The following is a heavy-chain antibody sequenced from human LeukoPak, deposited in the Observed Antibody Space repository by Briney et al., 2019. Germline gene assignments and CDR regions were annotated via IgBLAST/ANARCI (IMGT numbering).Heavy chain of an antibody. J-gene: IGHJ3*02. CDR3: ARGTTVTNRGAFDN. Sequence: SQTLSLTCAVSGGSISSGGYSWNWIRQPPGKGLEWIGYIYHSGSTYYNPSLKSRVTILVNRSKNQFSLKLSSVTAADTAVYYCARGTTVTNRGAFDNWGQGTMVTVSS. CDR1: GGSISSGGYS. CDR2: IYHSGST. D-gene: IGHD4-17*01. V-gene: IGHV4-30-2*01.